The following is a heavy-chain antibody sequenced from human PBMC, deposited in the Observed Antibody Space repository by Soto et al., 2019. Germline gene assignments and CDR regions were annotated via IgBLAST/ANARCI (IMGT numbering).Heavy chain of an antibody. D-gene: IGHD1-1*01. CDR2: ISGDDI. J-gene: IGHJ4*02. CDR1: GFTFHIYS. V-gene: IGHV3-48*02. CDR3: ARDHNWALDY. Sequence: VQLVESGGGLVQPGGSLRLSCAASGFTFHIYSMNWVRQAPGKGLEWLSYISGDDIYYADSVKGRFTISRDNAKNSLYLQMNSLRDEDTAVYYCARDHNWALDYWGQGTLVTVSS.